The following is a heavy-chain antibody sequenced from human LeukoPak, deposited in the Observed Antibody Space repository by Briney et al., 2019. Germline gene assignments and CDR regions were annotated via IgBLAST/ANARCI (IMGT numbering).Heavy chain of an antibody. V-gene: IGHV4-59*08. Sequence: PSETLSLTCAVYGGSFSGYYWSWIRQPPGKGLEWLGYIYYSGSTNYNPSLKSRVSISVDTSKNQFSLKLSSVTAADTAVYYCARGAGAGYNLQPFDYWGQGTLVTVSS. J-gene: IGHJ4*02. CDR1: GGSFSGYY. D-gene: IGHD5-24*01. CDR2: IYYSGST. CDR3: ARGAGAGYNLQPFDY.